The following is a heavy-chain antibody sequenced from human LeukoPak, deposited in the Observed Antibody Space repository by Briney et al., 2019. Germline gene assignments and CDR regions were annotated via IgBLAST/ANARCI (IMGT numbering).Heavy chain of an antibody. CDR2: INHGGST. V-gene: IGHV4-34*01. CDR3: ARHVIMITFGGVIAYDAFDI. CDR1: GGSFSGDF. J-gene: IGHJ3*02. D-gene: IGHD3-16*02. Sequence: PSETLSLTCAVYGGSFSGDFWSWLRQSPGKGLEWIGEINHGGSTTYNPSLQSRVTMSVDTSTNQISLKMTSVTPADTAIYYCARHVIMITFGGVIAYDAFDIWGQGTMVTVSS.